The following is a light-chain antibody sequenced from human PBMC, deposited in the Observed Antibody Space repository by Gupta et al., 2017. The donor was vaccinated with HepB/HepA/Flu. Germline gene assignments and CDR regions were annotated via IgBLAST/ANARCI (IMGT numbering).Light chain of an antibody. V-gene: IGKV1-33*01. CDR3: QQDYNLLT. J-gene: IGKJ4*01. Sequence: DIQMTQSPSSLSASVGDRVTITCQASQDISNYLNWYQQKPGKAPKLLIYDASNWETGVPSRFSGSGSGTDFTFTSSRLQPEDIATYYWQQDYNLLTFGGGTKVEIK. CDR2: DAS. CDR1: QDISNY.